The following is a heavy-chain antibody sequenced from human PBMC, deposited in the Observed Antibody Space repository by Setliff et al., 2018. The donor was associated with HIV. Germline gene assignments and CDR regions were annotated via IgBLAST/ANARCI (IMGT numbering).Heavy chain of an antibody. CDR2: IYQTGST. J-gene: IGHJ4*02. CDR1: GYSISSGYY. CDR3: AKLVTKARGVSWRIDY. Sequence: PSETLSLTCSVSGYSISSGYYWGWFRQPPGKGLEWIGSIYQTGSTNYNQSLKSRVTVSLDMSNNQFSLKVTSMTAADTAVYYCAKLVTKARGVSWRIDYWGQGTLVTVSS. D-gene: IGHD3-10*01. V-gene: IGHV4-38-2*02.